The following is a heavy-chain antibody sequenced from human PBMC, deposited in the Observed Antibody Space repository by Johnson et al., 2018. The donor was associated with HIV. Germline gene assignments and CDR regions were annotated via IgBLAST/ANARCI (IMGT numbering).Heavy chain of an antibody. CDR3: ARDRRKYDDSSGYPDYDAFDI. CDR2: ISSSGSTI. D-gene: IGHD3-22*01. V-gene: IGHV3-11*01. Sequence: QVQLVESGGGLVQPGGSLRLSCAASGFTFSDYYMSWIRQAPGKGLEWVSYISSSGSTIYYADSVKGRFTISRDNAKNSLYLQMNNLRGEDTALYYCARDRRKYDDSSGYPDYDAFDIWGQGTMVTVSS. J-gene: IGHJ3*02. CDR1: GFTFSDYY.